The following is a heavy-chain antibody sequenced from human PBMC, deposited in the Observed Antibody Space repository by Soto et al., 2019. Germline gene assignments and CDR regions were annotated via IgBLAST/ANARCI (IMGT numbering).Heavy chain of an antibody. CDR3: ARDRGYLYYYDSSGYYYGDYFDY. D-gene: IGHD3-22*01. CDR1: GFTFSSYW. J-gene: IGHJ4*02. CDR2: IKQDGSEK. V-gene: IGHV3-7*03. Sequence: GGSLRLSCAASGFTFSSYWMSWVRQAPGKGLEWVANIKQDGSEKYYVDSVKGRFTISRDNAKNSLYLQMNSLRAEDTAVYYCARDRGYLYYYDSSGYYYGDYFDYWGQGTLVTVPS.